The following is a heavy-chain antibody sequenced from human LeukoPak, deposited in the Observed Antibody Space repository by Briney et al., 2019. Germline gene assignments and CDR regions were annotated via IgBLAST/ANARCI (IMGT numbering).Heavy chain of an antibody. J-gene: IGHJ4*03. D-gene: IGHD5-24*01. Sequence: PSETLSLTCAVYGGSFSRYYWSWIRQSPGKGLEWIAEIDHRGDTNYNPPVKSRVTISVDTSKNQFSLKVRSLSAADTAVYYCARGATISETGYFDFWGQGTLVTVSS. CDR2: IDHRGDT. CDR1: GGSFSRYY. CDR3: ARGATISETGYFDF. V-gene: IGHV4-34*01.